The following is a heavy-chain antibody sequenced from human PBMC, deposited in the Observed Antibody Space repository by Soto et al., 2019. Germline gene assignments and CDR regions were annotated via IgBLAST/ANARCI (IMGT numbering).Heavy chain of an antibody. Sequence: KQSQTLSLTCAISGDSVSSNSAAWNWIRQSPSRGLEWLGRTYYRSKWYNDYAVSVKSRITINPDTSKNQFSLQLNSVTPEDTAVYYCARVGQGAKTGGSGYDYWGQGTLVTVSS. D-gene: IGHD6-19*01. CDR2: TYYRSKWYN. CDR1: GDSVSSNSAA. V-gene: IGHV6-1*01. J-gene: IGHJ4*02. CDR3: ARVGQGAKTGGSGYDY.